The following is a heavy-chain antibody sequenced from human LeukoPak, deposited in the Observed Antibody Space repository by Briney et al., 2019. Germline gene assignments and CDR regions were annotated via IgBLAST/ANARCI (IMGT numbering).Heavy chain of an antibody. CDR3: VRGPPHSSVYGVDY. CDR2: ISSDGTRT. J-gene: IGHJ4*02. D-gene: IGHD5/OR15-5a*01. V-gene: IGHV3-74*01. Sequence: GGSLRLSCAASGFTFSISWMHWVRQAPGKGLVWVSRISSDGTRTNYADSVKGRFAASRDNAKNTLYLHLHSLTVEDTAVYYCVRGPPHSSVYGVDYWGQGTLVTVSS. CDR1: GFTFSISW.